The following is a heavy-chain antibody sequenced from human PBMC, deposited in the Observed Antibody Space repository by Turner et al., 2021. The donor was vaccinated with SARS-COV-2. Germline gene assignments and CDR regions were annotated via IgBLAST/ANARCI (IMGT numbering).Heavy chain of an antibody. CDR1: GGSISRSNW. Sequence: QVQLQESGPGLVKPSGTLSLTCAVSGGSISRSNWWSWVRQPPGKGLEWIGEIYHSGSTNYSPSLKSRVTISVDKSKNQFSLKLSSVTAADTAVYYCARGWGVVLGYYGLDVWGQGTTVTVSS. CDR2: IYHSGST. J-gene: IGHJ6*02. D-gene: IGHD3-10*01. CDR3: ARGWGVVLGYYGLDV. V-gene: IGHV4-4*02.